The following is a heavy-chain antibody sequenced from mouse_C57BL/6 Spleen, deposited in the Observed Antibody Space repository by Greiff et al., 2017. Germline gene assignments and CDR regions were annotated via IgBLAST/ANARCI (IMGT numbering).Heavy chain of an antibody. CDR2: ISSGSSTI. CDR1: GFTFSDYG. J-gene: IGHJ1*03. D-gene: IGHD2-2*01. Sequence: EVMLVESGGGLVKPGGSLKPSCAASGFTFSDYGMHWVRQAPEKGLEWVAYISSGSSTIYYADTVKGRFTISRDNAKNTLFLQMTSLRSEDAAMYYCARPMVTTGYWYFDVWGTGTTVTVSS. CDR3: ARPMVTTGYWYFDV. V-gene: IGHV5-17*01.